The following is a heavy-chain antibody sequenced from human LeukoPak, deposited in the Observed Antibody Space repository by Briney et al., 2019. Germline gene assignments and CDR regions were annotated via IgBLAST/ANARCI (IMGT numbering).Heavy chain of an antibody. CDR1: GFGFNNYV. V-gene: IGHV3-23*01. D-gene: IGHD3-10*01. Sequence: PGGSLRLSCAASGFGFNNYVMSWVRQAPGKGPEWVSVLFVGGASSLYADSVKGRFTISGDTSKNILYLQMNALRAEDTAVYYCAKECDYSPGHKFDLWGRGTLVTVSS. CDR3: AKECDYSPGHKFDL. J-gene: IGHJ4*02. CDR2: LFVGGASS.